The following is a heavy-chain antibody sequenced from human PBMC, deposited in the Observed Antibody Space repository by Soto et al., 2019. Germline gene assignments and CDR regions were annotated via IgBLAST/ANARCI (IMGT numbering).Heavy chain of an antibody. Sequence: QVQLVQSGAEVKKPGASVKVSCKASGYTFTSYAMHWVRQAPGQRLEWMGWINAGNGNTKYSQKFQGRVTITRDTAASTAYMEPSSLRCEDTAVYFCAMSISLYNWSDPWGQGTLVSVSS. D-gene: IGHD6-6*01. CDR2: INAGNGNT. CDR3: AMSISLYNWSDP. V-gene: IGHV1-3*01. CDR1: GYTFTSYA. J-gene: IGHJ5*02.